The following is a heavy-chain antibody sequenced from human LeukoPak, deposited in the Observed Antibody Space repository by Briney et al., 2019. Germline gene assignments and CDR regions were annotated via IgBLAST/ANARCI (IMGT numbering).Heavy chain of an antibody. V-gene: IGHV1-8*01. Sequence: GASVKVSCKASGYTFTNYDINWVRQATGQGLEWMGWMNPNSGNTGYAQKFQGRVTMTRNTSISTAYMELSSLRPEDTAVYYCARGILWFGDDVWGKGTTVTISS. CDR2: MNPNSGNT. D-gene: IGHD3-10*01. CDR1: GYTFTNYD. CDR3: ARGILWFGDDV. J-gene: IGHJ6*04.